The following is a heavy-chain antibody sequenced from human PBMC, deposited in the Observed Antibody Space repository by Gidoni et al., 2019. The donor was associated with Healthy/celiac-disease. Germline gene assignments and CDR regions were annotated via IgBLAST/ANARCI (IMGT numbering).Heavy chain of an antibody. CDR1: GFTSDDYA. V-gene: IGHV3-9*02. J-gene: IGHJ5*02. D-gene: IGHD5-12*01. CDR3: AKDIGGGYDGGWFDP. CDR2: ISWNSGSI. Sequence: EVQLVESGGGLVQPGRSLRLSCAASGFTSDDYAMHWVRQAPGKGLEWVSGISWNSGSIGYADSVKGRFTISRDNAKNSLYLQMNSLRAEDTALYYCAKDIGGGYDGGWFDPWGQGTLVTVSS.